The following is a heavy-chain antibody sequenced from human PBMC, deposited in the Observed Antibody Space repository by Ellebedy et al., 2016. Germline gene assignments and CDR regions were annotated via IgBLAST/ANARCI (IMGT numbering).Heavy chain of an antibody. J-gene: IGHJ4*02. CDR1: GGSISSSSYY. CDR2: IYYSGST. CDR3: ARVASGSYVY. V-gene: IGHV4-39*01. Sequence: SETLSLTCTASGGSISSSSYYWGWIRQPPGKGLEWIGSIYYSGSTYYNPSLQSRVTISVDTSKSQFSLKMSSVTATDTAVYYCARVASGSYVYWGQGTLVTVSS. D-gene: IGHD1-26*01.